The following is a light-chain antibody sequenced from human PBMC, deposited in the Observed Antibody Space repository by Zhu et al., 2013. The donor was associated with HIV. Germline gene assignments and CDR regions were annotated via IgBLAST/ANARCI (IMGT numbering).Light chain of an antibody. CDR2: EAS. V-gene: IGKV1-5*03. J-gene: IGKJ2*01. Sequence: GDTVTITCRASQNISSWLTWYQQKPGKAPNLLIFEASTLQSGIPSRFSGSGSGTRFTLTIASLQPDDLATYHCQQYDSHPYTFGQGTKLEIK. CDR1: QNISSW. CDR3: QQYDSHPYT.